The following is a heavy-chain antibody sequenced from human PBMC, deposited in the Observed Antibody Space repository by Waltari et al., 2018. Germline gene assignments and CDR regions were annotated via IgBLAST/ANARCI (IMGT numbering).Heavy chain of an antibody. Sequence: QLQLQESGPRLVRPSETLSHICRVSGVSITINTNYWAWIRQSPGQVLEWIGTVSYSGTTYISPSLKSRVSVSRDTSKNQVSLILGSVTAADMAVYYCATYIGASVGTAAFDVWGQGTMVTVSS. V-gene: IGHV4-39*01. CDR2: VSYSGTT. CDR3: ATYIGASVGTAAFDV. CDR1: GVSITINTNY. D-gene: IGHD5-12*01. J-gene: IGHJ3*01.